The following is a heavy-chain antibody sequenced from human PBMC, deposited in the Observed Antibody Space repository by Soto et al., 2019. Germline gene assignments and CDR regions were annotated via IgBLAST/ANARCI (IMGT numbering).Heavy chain of an antibody. D-gene: IGHD6-25*01. V-gene: IGHV1-46*01. CDR3: ATNPKLVVAAALSTPYDALSI. Sequence: ASVKVSCKASRYTFPSYYVHWRRQAPGQGHEWMGIINTSGGSTSYAQKFQGRVTMTRDTSTSTVYMELSSLRSEDTAVYYCATNPKLVVAAALSTPYDALSIWGTSPMVNV. CDR2: INTSGGST. J-gene: IGHJ3*02. CDR1: RYTFPSYY.